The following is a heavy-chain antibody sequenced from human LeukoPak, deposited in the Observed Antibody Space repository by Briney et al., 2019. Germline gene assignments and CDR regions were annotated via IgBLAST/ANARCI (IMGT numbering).Heavy chain of an antibody. Sequence: SETLSLTCAVYGGSFSGYYWSWIRQPPGKGLEWIGEINHSGSTNYNPSLKSRVTISVDTSKNQFSLKLSSVTAADTAVYYCARALSSSWYAAFDIWGQGTMVTVSS. D-gene: IGHD6-13*01. CDR2: INHSGST. J-gene: IGHJ3*02. CDR3: ARALSSSWYAAFDI. CDR1: GGSFSGYY. V-gene: IGHV4-34*01.